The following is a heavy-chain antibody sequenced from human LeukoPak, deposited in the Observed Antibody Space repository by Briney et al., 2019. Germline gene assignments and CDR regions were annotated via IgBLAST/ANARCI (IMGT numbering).Heavy chain of an antibody. D-gene: IGHD6-19*01. CDR1: GYTFTSYG. J-gene: IGHJ4*02. CDR3: ARGIRTVAGTLSFDY. Sequence: ASVKVSCKASGYTFTSYGISWVRQAPGQGLEWMGWISAYNGNTNYAQKLQGRVTMTTDTSTSTAYMELRSPRSDDTAVYYCARGIRTVAGTLSFDYWGQGTLVTVSS. CDR2: ISAYNGNT. V-gene: IGHV1-18*01.